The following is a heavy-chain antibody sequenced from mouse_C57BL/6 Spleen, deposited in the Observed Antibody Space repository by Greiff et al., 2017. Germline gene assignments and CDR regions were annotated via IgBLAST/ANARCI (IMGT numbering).Heavy chain of an antibody. CDR1: GYTFTSYW. V-gene: IGHV1-61*01. D-gene: IGHD2-4*01. CDR2: IYPSDSET. CDR3: ARGEDDYDVGFAY. Sequence: QVQLQQSGAELVRPGSSVKLSCKASGYTFTSYWMDWVKQRPGQGLEWIGNIYPSDSETHYNQKFKDKATLTVDKSSSTAYMQLSSLTSEDSAVYYCARGEDDYDVGFAYGGQGTLVTVSA. J-gene: IGHJ3*01.